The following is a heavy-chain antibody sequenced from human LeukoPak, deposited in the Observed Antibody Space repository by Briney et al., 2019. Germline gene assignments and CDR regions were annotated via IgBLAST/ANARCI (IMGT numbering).Heavy chain of an antibody. V-gene: IGHV3-30*16. J-gene: IGHJ4*02. CDR2: IAYDGNEI. CDR3: ARRGGGYHFDY. Sequence: GGSLRLSCAASGFTVSSNYMSWVRQAPGKGPEWVAVIAYDGNEIHYADSVKGRFTISRDNSKSTLNLQMNSLRVEDTAVYYCARRGGGYHFDYWGQGTLVTVSS. CDR1: GFTVSSNY. D-gene: IGHD3-22*01.